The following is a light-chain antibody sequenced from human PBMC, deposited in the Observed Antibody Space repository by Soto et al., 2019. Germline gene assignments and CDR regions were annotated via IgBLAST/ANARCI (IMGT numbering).Light chain of an antibody. CDR3: QQYNTWPPIT. CDR1: QSVRSN. V-gene: IGKV3-15*01. CDR2: GAS. Sequence: EIVMTQSPATLSVSPGERVTLSCRASQSVRSNLAWYQQKPGQAPRLLIYGASTRATGLPARFSGSGSGTDFTLTITSLHSEDSAVYYCQQYNTWPPITFGQGTRLEIK. J-gene: IGKJ5*01.